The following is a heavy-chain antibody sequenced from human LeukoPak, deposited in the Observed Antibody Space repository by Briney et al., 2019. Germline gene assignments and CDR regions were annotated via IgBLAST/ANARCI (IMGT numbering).Heavy chain of an antibody. Sequence: GGSLRLSCAASGFTFSTYSMNWVRQAPGKGLEWVSSISSSSSYIYYADSVKGRFTISRDNAKNSLYLQMNSLRAEDTAVYYCAKDYCSSTSCSDDAFDIWGQGTMVTVSS. D-gene: IGHD2-2*01. CDR3: AKDYCSSTSCSDDAFDI. CDR1: GFTFSTYS. CDR2: ISSSSSYI. V-gene: IGHV3-21*04. J-gene: IGHJ3*02.